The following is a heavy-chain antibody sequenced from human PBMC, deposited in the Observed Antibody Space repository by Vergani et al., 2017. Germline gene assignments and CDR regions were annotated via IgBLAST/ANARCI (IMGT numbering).Heavy chain of an antibody. J-gene: IGHJ4*02. CDR3: ARQPSRYSSSWSPDY. D-gene: IGHD6-13*01. CDR2: IYYSGST. V-gene: IGHV4-39*01. CDR1: GGSISSSSYY. Sequence: QLQLQESGPGLVKPSETLSLTCTVSGGSISSSSYYWGWIRQPPGKGLEWIGSIYYSGSTYYNPSLKSRVTISVDPSKNQFSLKLSSVTAADTAVYYCARQPSRYSSSWSPDYWGQGTLVTVSS.